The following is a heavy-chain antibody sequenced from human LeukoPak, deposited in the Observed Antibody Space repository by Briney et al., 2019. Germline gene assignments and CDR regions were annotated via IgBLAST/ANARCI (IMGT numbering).Heavy chain of an antibody. V-gene: IGHV1-24*01. CDR1: GYTLTELS. CDR2: FDPEDGET. J-gene: IGHJ4*02. Sequence: ASVKVSCKVSGYTLTELSMHWVRQAPGKGLEWMGGFDPEDGETIYAQKFQGRVTMTEDTSTDTAYMGLSSLRSEDTAVYYCATGYDPDLAVAGSIFDYWGQGTLVTVSS. D-gene: IGHD6-19*01. CDR3: ATGYDPDLAVAGSIFDY.